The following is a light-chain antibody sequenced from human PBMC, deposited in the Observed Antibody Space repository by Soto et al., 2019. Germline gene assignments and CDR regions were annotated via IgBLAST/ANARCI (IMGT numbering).Light chain of an antibody. CDR3: SAYAGSNNFV. V-gene: IGLV2-8*01. J-gene: IGLJ1*01. CDR2: EVS. Sequence: ALAQHPSASGSPGQSVTISCTATSSDVGDNYVSWYQQHLGKAPKLIIYEVSQRPSGVPDRFSGSKSGNTASLTVSGLQTEDEADYYCSAYAGSNNFVFGSGTKVTVL. CDR1: SSDVGDNY.